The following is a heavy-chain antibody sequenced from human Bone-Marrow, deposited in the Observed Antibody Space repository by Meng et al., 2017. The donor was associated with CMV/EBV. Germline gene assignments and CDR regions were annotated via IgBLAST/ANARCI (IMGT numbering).Heavy chain of an antibody. D-gene: IGHD6-13*01. Sequence: GSLRPSCTVSGGSISSYYWSWIRQPPGKGLEWIGYIYYSGSTNYNPSLKSRVTISVETSKNQFSLKLSSVTAADTAVYYCARGNSSPWYYYYGMDVWGQGTTVTVSS. J-gene: IGHJ6*02. CDR1: GGSISSYY. CDR2: IYYSGST. V-gene: IGHV4-59*01. CDR3: ARGNSSPWYYYYGMDV.